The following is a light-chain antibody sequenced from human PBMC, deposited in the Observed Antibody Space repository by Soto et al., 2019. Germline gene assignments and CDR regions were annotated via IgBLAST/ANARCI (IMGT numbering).Light chain of an antibody. Sequence: EIVLTQSPGTLSFSPGERATLSFRASHSVSSNYLAWYQQKPGQAPRLLISDASSRATGIPDRFSGSGSGTDFTLTISRLQPEDFAVYYCQQYGSSPRTLGQGTKVDNK. CDR1: HSVSSNY. CDR2: DAS. J-gene: IGKJ1*01. V-gene: IGKV3-20*01. CDR3: QQYGSSPRT.